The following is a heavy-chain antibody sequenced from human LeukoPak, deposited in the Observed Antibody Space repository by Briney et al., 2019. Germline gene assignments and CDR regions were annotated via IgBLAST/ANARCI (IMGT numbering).Heavy chain of an antibody. CDR2: IRYDGSNK. Sequence: GGSLRLSCAASGFTFSSYGMHWVRQAPGKGLGWVAFIRYDGSNKYYADSVKGRFTISRDNSKNTLYLQMNSLRAEDTAVYYCAKTSASYSGSYYAFDIWGQGTMVTVSS. J-gene: IGHJ3*02. CDR1: GFTFSSYG. D-gene: IGHD1-26*01. CDR3: AKTSASYSGSYYAFDI. V-gene: IGHV3-30*02.